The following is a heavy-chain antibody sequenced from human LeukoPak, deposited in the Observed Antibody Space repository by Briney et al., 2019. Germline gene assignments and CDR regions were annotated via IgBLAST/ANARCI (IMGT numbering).Heavy chain of an antibody. J-gene: IGHJ3*02. D-gene: IGHD3-9*01. V-gene: IGHV4-59*08. Sequence: SETLSLTCTVSGGSISNSYWSWIRQPPGRGLEWIGDVSYSGTTHDNPSLKSRIIMSVDTSKNHFSLQLSSVTAADTAVYFCARLGYYDILTGYQHDAFDIWGLGTAVTVSS. CDR2: VSYSGTT. CDR1: GGSISNSY. CDR3: ARLGYYDILTGYQHDAFDI.